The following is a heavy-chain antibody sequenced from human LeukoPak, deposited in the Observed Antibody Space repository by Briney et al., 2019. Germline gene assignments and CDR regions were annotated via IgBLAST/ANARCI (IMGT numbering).Heavy chain of an antibody. CDR1: GYTFNIYD. D-gene: IGHD3-10*01. CDR3: AREDYFGSGSFSNWFDP. J-gene: IGHJ5*02. Sequence: ASVKVSCKASGYTFNIYDINWVRQAPGQGIEWMGWMNPNSGSTGYAQKFQGRVTMTSDTSISTAYMELSNLRSEDTAVYYCAREDYFGSGSFSNWFDPWGQGTLVTVSS. CDR2: MNPNSGST. V-gene: IGHV1-8*01.